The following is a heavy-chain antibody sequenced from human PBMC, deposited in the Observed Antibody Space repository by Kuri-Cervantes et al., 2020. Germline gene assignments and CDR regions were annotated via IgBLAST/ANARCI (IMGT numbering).Heavy chain of an antibody. J-gene: IGHJ4*02. CDR2: INPNSGGT. CDR3: AREFPLHSSGYSR. V-gene: IGHV1-2*02. CDR1: GYTFTGYY. Sequence: ASVKVSCKASGYTFTGYYMHWVRQAPGQGLEWMGWINPNSGGTNYAQKFQGRVTMTRDTSISTAYMELSRLRSDDTAVYYCAREFPLHSSGYSRWGQGTLVTVSS. D-gene: IGHD3-22*01.